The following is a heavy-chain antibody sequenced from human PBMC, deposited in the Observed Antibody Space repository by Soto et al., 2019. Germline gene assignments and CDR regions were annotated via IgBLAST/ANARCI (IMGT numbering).Heavy chain of an antibody. J-gene: IGHJ5*02. CDR1: GFTFRSYG. CDR3: AKPRSSLEWPPFDP. V-gene: IGHV3-30-3*02. CDR2: IKSDGTTA. D-gene: IGHD3-3*01. Sequence: QVKLVESGGGVVQPGRSRRLSCVTSGFTFRSYGMHWVRQSPDKGLERVAVIKSDGTTADYIETVKGRFFISRDNSKKTVYLQMNNRRPEDTGIYYCAKPRSSLEWPPFDPWGQGTLVTVSS.